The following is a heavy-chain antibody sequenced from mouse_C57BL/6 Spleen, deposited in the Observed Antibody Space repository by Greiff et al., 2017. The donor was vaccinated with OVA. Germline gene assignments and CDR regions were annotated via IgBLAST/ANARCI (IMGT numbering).Heavy chain of an antibody. D-gene: IGHD3-1*01. CDR2: IYPGGGYT. Sequence: VKLVESGAELVRPGTSVKMSCKASGYTFTNYWIGWAKQRPGHGLEWIGDIYPGGGYTNYNEKFKGKATLTADKSSSTAYMQFSSLTSEDSAIYYCARSGTPWYFDVWGTGTTVTVSS. V-gene: IGHV1-63*01. J-gene: IGHJ1*03. CDR1: GYTFTNYW. CDR3: ARSGTPWYFDV.